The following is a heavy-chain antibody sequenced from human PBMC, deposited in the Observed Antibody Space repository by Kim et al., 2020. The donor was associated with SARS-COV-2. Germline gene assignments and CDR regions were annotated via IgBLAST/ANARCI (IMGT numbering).Heavy chain of an antibody. D-gene: IGHD4-17*01. J-gene: IGHJ4*02. V-gene: IGHV4-34*01. Sequence: SETLSLTCAVYGGSFSGYYWSWIRQPPGKGLEWIGEINHSGSTNYNPSLKSRVTISVDTSKNQFSLKLSSVTAADTAVYYCARGLYGDYGRNDYWGQGTLVTVSS. CDR2: INHSGST. CDR3: ARGLYGDYGRNDY. CDR1: GGSFSGYY.